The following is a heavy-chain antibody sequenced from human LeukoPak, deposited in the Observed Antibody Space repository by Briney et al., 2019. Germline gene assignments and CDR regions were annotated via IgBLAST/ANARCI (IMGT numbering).Heavy chain of an antibody. CDR1: GGSISSGSYY. CDR3: ARAQCCPGTPDY. D-gene: IGHD2-15*01. V-gene: IGHV4-61*02. J-gene: IGHJ4*02. CDR2: IYTSRST. Sequence: SQTLSLTCTVSGGSISSGSYYWSWIRQPAGKGLEWIGRIYTSRSTNYNPSLKSRVTISVDTSKNQFSLKLSSVTAADTAVYYCARAQCCPGTPDYWGQGTLVTVSS.